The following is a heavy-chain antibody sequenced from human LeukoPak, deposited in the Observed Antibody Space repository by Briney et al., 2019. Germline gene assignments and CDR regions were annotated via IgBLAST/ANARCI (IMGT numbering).Heavy chain of an antibody. CDR2: MSSDGNKK. CDR3: ARGDYDLTGSYHYGMDV. D-gene: IGHD3-10*01. J-gene: IGHJ6*02. V-gene: IGHV3-30-3*01. Sequence: GGSLRLSCAAFRFTFSTYWMTWVRQAPGKGLEWVAVMSSDGNKKFYAEYVKGRFTISRDNSENTLYLEMNSLRGEDTAVYYCARGDYDLTGSYHYGMDVWGQGTTVTVSS. CDR1: RFTFSTYW.